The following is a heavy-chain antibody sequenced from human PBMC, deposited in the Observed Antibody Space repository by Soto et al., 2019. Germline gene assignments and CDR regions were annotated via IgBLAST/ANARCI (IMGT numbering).Heavy chain of an antibody. CDR3: ANRYCTNGVCPYYYYYGMDV. Sequence: EVQLLESGGGLVQPGGSLRLSCAASGFTFSSYAMSWVRQAPGKGLEWVSAISGSGGSTYYADSVKGRFTISRDNSKNTLYLQMNSLRAEDTAVYYCANRYCTNGVCPYYYYYGMDVWGQGTTVTVSS. CDR1: GFTFSSYA. J-gene: IGHJ6*02. CDR2: ISGSGGST. V-gene: IGHV3-23*01. D-gene: IGHD2-8*01.